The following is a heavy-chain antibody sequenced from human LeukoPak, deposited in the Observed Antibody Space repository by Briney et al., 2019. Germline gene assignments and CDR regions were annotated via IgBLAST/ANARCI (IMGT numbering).Heavy chain of an antibody. CDR2: IRSDGNNK. Sequence: GGSLRLSCAASGFTFSRYDIHWVRQAPGKGLEGVAFIRSDGNNKYYADSVKGRFTISRDNSKNTLYLQMNSLRAEDTAVYYCAKSSLLWFGEFPPPWFDPWGQGTLVTVSS. J-gene: IGHJ5*02. CDR3: AKSSLLWFGEFPPPWFDP. D-gene: IGHD3-10*01. CDR1: GFTFSRYD. V-gene: IGHV3-30*02.